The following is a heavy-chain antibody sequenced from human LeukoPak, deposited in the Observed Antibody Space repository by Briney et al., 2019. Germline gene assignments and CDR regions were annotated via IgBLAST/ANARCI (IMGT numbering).Heavy chain of an antibody. CDR3: ARHPRDYEVYYFDY. V-gene: IGHV4-39*01. J-gene: IGHJ4*02. CDR1: GGSISSSSYY. CDR2: IYYSGST. D-gene: IGHD4-17*01. Sequence: SETLSLTCTVSGGSISSSSYYWGWIRQPPGKGLEWIGSIYYSGSTYYNPSLKSRVTISVDTSKNQFSLKLSSVTAADTAVYYCARHPRDYEVYYFDYWGQGTLVTVSS.